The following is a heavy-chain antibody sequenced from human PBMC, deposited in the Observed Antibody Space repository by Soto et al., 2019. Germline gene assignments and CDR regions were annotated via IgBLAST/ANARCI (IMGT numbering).Heavy chain of an antibody. D-gene: IGHD4-17*01. CDR1: GYTFTGYY. V-gene: IGHV1-2*02. J-gene: IGHJ4*02. CDR3: ARDLHGDYYFDY. Sequence: SVKVSCKASGYTFTGYYMHWVRQAPGQGLEWMGWINPNSGGTNYAQKFQGRVTMTRDTSISTAYMELSRLRSDDTAVYYCARDLHGDYYFDYWGQGTLVTVSS. CDR2: INPNSGGT.